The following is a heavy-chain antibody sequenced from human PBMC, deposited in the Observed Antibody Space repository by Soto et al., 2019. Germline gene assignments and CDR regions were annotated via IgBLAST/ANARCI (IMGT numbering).Heavy chain of an antibody. Sequence: QVQLVQSGAEVKKPGSSVKVSCKASGGTFSSYAISWVRQAPGQGLEWMGGIIPIFGTANYAQKFQGRVTITADESTSTAYMELSSLRSEDTAVYYCASAQYGGIWVPCGMDVWGQGTTVTVSS. CDR2: IIPIFGTA. J-gene: IGHJ6*02. V-gene: IGHV1-69*12. CDR1: GGTFSSYA. D-gene: IGHD2-15*01. CDR3: ASAQYGGIWVPCGMDV.